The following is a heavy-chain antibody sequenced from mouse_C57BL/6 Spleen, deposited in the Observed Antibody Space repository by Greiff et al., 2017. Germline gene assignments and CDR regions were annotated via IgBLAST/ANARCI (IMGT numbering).Heavy chain of an antibody. Sequence: EVKLMESGGGLVKPGGSLKLSCAASGFTFSSYAMSWVRQTPEKRLEWVATISDGGSYTYYPDNVKGRFTISRDNAKNNLYLQMSHLKSEDTAMYDCARGDYYGSSYRRYFDVWGTGTTVTVSS. CDR3: ARGDYYGSSYRRYFDV. J-gene: IGHJ1*03. D-gene: IGHD1-1*01. V-gene: IGHV5-4*03. CDR1: GFTFSSYA. CDR2: ISDGGSYT.